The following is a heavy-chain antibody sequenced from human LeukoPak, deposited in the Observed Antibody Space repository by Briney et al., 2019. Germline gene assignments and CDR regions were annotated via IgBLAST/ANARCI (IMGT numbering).Heavy chain of an antibody. D-gene: IGHD6-6*01. Sequence: GGSLRLSCAASGFSFSDYYMAWIRQAPGKGLEWVAFISSSTTSTCYADSVKGRFTVSRDNAKNSLSLQMSSLRVEDTGVYYCASNMAANYHYFYGIDVWGQGTTVTVSS. CDR1: GFSFSDYY. CDR3: ASNMAANYHYFYGIDV. J-gene: IGHJ6*02. V-gene: IGHV3-11*01. CDR2: ISSSTTST.